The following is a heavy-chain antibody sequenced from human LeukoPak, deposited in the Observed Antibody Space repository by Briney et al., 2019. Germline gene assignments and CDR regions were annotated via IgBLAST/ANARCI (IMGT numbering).Heavy chain of an antibody. J-gene: IGHJ6*03. D-gene: IGHD6-13*01. CDR3: AKDAGIAAAGLPYYYYYMDV. CDR2: IRYDGSNK. V-gene: IGHV3-30*02. CDR1: GFTSRSYG. Sequence: GGSLRLSCAASGFTSRSYGMHWVRQAPGKGLEWVAFIRYDGSNKYYADSVKGRFTISRDNSKNTLYLQMNSLRAEDTAVYYCAKDAGIAAAGLPYYYYYMDVWGKGTTVTISS.